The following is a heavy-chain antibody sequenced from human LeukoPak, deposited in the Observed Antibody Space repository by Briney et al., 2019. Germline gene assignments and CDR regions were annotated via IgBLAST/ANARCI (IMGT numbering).Heavy chain of an antibody. Sequence: GGSLRLSCAASGFTFSSYGMHWVRQAPGKGLEWVAVISYDGSNKYYADSVKGRFTISRDNSKNTLYLQMNSLRAEDTAVYYCAKPHPYCSSASCSLNDWGQGTLVTVSS. J-gene: IGHJ4*02. CDR3: AKPHPYCSSASCSLND. CDR1: GFTFSSYG. V-gene: IGHV3-30*18. D-gene: IGHD2-2*01. CDR2: ISYDGSNK.